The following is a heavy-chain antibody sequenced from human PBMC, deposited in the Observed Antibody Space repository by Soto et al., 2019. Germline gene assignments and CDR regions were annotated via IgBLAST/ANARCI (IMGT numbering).Heavy chain of an antibody. CDR3: ASIGIAAAGRGRDYYYGMDV. CDR2: IYPGDSDT. Sequence: GESLKISCKGSGYSFTSYWIGWVRQMPGKGLEWMGIIYPGDSDTRYSPSFQGQVTISADKSISTAYLQWSSLKASDTAMYYCASIGIAAAGRGRDYYYGMDVWGQGTTVTVSS. D-gene: IGHD6-13*01. J-gene: IGHJ6*02. CDR1: GYSFTSYW. V-gene: IGHV5-51*01.